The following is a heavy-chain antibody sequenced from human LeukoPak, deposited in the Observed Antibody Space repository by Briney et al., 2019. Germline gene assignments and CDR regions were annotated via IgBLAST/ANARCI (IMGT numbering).Heavy chain of an antibody. D-gene: IGHD3-10*01. Sequence: SETLSLTCTGSGASINSDYWTWVRQVAGNGLEWIGRIFASGSTNYNPYLRSRITMSVDTSKNQFSLDLSSVTAADTGVYYCVRGWAPRGEKSSFASWGQGTLVTVSS. J-gene: IGHJ4*02. V-gene: IGHV4-4*07. CDR1: GASINSDY. CDR2: IFASGST. CDR3: VRGWAPRGEKSSFAS.